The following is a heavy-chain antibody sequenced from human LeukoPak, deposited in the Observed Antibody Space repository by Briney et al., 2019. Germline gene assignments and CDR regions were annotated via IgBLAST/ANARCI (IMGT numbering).Heavy chain of an antibody. V-gene: IGHV4-34*01. CDR1: GVSFDDYY. CDR2: INHSGYT. CDR3: TRMTAGHDY. D-gene: IGHD2-21*02. Sequence: SETLSLTCAVSGVSFDDYYWSWVRQTPGKGLEWIGEINHSGYTNDSPSLKSRVTLSIDTSRKQFALNLRSVTVADTGIYYCTRMTAGHDYWGQGTLVTVSS. J-gene: IGHJ4*02.